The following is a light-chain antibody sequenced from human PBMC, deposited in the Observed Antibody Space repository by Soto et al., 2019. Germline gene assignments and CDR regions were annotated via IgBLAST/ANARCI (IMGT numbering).Light chain of an antibody. J-gene: IGLJ2*01. CDR3: SSFGGSNNVNV. Sequence: QSALTQPPSASGSPGQSVTISCTGTSSDVGAYNFVSWYQHHPGKAPKVMIYEVTKRPSGVPDRFSGYKSGNTAAMTVSGLQAEDEADYYCSSFGGSNNVNVFGGGTKLTVL. CDR1: SSDVGAYNF. V-gene: IGLV2-8*01. CDR2: EVT.